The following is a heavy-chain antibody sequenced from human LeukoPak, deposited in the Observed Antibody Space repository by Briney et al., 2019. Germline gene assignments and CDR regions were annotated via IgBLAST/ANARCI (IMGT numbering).Heavy chain of an antibody. CDR2: IYYSGST. CDR1: GGSISSGGYY. CDR3: ARDRLTQGWFDP. J-gene: IGHJ5*02. Sequence: SETLSLTCTVSGGSISSGGYYWSWIRQHPGKGLEWIGYIYYSGSTYYNPSLKSRVTISVDTSKNQFSLKLSSVTAADTAVYYSARDRLTQGWFDPWGQGTLVTVSS. V-gene: IGHV4-31*03.